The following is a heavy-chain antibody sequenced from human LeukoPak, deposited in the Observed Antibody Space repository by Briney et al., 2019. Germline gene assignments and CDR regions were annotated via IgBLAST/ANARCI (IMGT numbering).Heavy chain of an antibody. V-gene: IGHV4-59*01. Sequence: SETLSLTCTVSGGSISRYYWSWIRQPPGEGREWIGYIYYRGSTNYNPSLKSRVPISVDTSKNQFSLKLSSVTAADTAVYYCARVMDYDFWSGFPVFDYWGQGTLVTVSS. D-gene: IGHD3-3*01. CDR3: ARVMDYDFWSGFPVFDY. CDR2: IYYRGST. J-gene: IGHJ4*02. CDR1: GGSISRYY.